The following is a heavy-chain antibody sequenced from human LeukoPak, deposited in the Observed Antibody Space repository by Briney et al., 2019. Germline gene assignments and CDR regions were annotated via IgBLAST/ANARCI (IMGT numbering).Heavy chain of an antibody. J-gene: IGHJ4*02. CDR2: LYSGGNT. CDR1: GFTVSSNC. Sequence: GGSLRLSCAASGFTVSSNCASWVRQAPGKGLEWVSVLYSGGNTYYADSVKGRFTISRDNSKNTLYLQMNSLRAEDTAMYYCAKCYGDYVRYLDYWGQGTLVTVSS. V-gene: IGHV3-53*01. D-gene: IGHD4-17*01. CDR3: AKCYGDYVRYLDY.